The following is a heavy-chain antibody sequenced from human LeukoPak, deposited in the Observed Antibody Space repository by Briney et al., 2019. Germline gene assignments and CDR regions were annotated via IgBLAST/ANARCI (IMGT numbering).Heavy chain of an antibody. J-gene: IGHJ3*02. CDR1: GYSISSGYY. Sequence: SETLSLTCTVSGYSISSGYYWGWIRQPPGKGLEWIGTIYYTGISYYNPSPESRVTISLDTSKNHFSLTLNSVTAADTAVYYCVRADYNGGNPGSFDIWGRGTMVTVSS. CDR3: VRADYNGGNPGSFDI. CDR2: IYYTGIS. D-gene: IGHD2-8*01. V-gene: IGHV4-38-2*02.